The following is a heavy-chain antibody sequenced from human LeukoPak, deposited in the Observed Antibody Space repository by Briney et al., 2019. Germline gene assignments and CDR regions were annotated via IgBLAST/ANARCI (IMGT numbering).Heavy chain of an antibody. J-gene: IGHJ4*02. CDR1: GFNFSNHA. CDR3: VKSQNTGNYYFDK. V-gene: IGHV3-23*01. CDR2: ITTTGANT. D-gene: IGHD3-9*01. Sequence: GGSLRLSCAASGFNFSNHAMSWVRQAPGKGLERVSGITTTGANTYYADSVKGRFTISRDNSKSTLSLLMSDLRAEDTAIYYCVKSQNTGNYYFDKRGQGTLVTVSS.